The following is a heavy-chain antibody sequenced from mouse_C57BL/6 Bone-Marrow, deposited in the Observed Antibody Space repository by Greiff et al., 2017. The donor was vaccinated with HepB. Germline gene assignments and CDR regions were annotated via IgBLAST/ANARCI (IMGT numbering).Heavy chain of an antibody. V-gene: IGHV8-8*01. CDR3: ARMADYYGSSYPGY. Sequence: QVTLKVCGPGILQPSQTLSLTCSFSGFSLSTFGMGVGWIRQPSGKGLEWLAHIWWDDDKYYNPALKSRLTISKDTSKNQVFLKIANVDTADTATYYCARMADYYGSSYPGYWGQGTTLTVSS. CDR1: GFSLSTFGMG. J-gene: IGHJ2*01. CDR2: IWWDDDK. D-gene: IGHD1-1*01.